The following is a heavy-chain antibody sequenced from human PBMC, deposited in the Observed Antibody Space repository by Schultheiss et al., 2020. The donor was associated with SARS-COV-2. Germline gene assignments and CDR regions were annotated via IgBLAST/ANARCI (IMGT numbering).Heavy chain of an antibody. CDR1: GYTFTSYD. CDR3: ARASELRLGDPGAFDI. V-gene: IGHV1-2*04. J-gene: IGHJ3*02. D-gene: IGHD3-16*01. Sequence: ASVKVSCKASGYTFTSYDINWVRQATGQGLEWMGWINPNSGGTNYAQKFQGWVTMTRDTSISTAYMELSRLRSDDTAVYYCARASELRLGDPGAFDIWGQGTMVTVSS. CDR2: INPNSGGT.